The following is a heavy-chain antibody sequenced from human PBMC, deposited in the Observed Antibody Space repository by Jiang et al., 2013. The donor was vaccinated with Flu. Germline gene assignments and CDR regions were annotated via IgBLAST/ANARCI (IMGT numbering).Heavy chain of an antibody. V-gene: IGHV3-33*01. CDR2: IWYDGSNK. J-gene: IGHJ6*04. CDR3: ARDSSLYYYYGMDV. Sequence: QLVESGGGVVQPGRSLRLSCAASGFTFSSYGMHWVRQAPGKGLEWVAVIWYDGSNKYYADSVKGRFTISRDNSKNTLYLQMNSLRAEDTAVYYCARDSSLYYYYGMDVWGKGTTVTVSS. CDR1: GFTFSSYG.